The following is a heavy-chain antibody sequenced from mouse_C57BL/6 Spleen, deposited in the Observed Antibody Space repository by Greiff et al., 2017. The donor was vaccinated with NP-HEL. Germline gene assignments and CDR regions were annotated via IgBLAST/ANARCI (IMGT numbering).Heavy chain of an antibody. CDR3: TTGGIYDGNSWFAY. D-gene: IGHD2-1*01. CDR1: GFNIKDYY. J-gene: IGHJ3*01. Sequence: EVQLQQSGAELVRPGASVKLSCTASGFNIKDYYMHWVKQRPEQGLEWIGRIDPEDGDTEYAQKFQGKATLTADTSSNTAYLQRSSLTSEDTAVYYGTTGGIYDGNSWFAYWGQGTLVTVSA. CDR2: IDPEDGDT. V-gene: IGHV14-1*01.